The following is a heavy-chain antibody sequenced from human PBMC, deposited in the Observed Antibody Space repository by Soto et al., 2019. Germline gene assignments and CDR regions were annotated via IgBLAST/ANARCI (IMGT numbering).Heavy chain of an antibody. V-gene: IGHV1-18*01. CDR1: GYTFTSYG. Sequence: ASVKVSCKASGYTFTSYGISWVRQAPGQGLEWMGWISAYNGNTNYAQKLQGRVTMTTDTSTSTAYMELRSLRSDDTAVYYFASPRGRFSIAAAGPEAAFDIWGQGTMVTVSS. D-gene: IGHD6-13*01. CDR3: ASPRGRFSIAAAGPEAAFDI. CDR2: ISAYNGNT. J-gene: IGHJ3*02.